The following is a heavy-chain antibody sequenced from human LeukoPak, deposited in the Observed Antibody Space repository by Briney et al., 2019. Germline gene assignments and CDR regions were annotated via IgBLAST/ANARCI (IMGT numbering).Heavy chain of an antibody. CDR2: MNPNSGNT. Sequence: ASVKVSCKVSGYTFIGYYIHWVRQATGQGLEWMGWMNPNSGNTGYAQKFQGRVTMTRNTSISTAYMELSSLRSEDTAVYYCARGRWELPFDYWGQGTLVTVSS. J-gene: IGHJ4*02. V-gene: IGHV1-8*02. D-gene: IGHD1-26*01. CDR3: ARGRWELPFDY. CDR1: GYTFIGYY.